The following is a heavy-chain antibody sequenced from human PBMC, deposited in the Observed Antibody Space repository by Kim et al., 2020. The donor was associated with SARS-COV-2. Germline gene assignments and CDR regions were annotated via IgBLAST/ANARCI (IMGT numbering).Heavy chain of an antibody. J-gene: IGHJ4*02. Sequence: NYAQKFQGRVTITADESTSTAYMELSSLRSEDTAVYYCARVGYSSSWYRYWGQGTLVTVSS. V-gene: IGHV1-69*01. CDR3: ARVGYSSSWYRY. D-gene: IGHD6-13*01.